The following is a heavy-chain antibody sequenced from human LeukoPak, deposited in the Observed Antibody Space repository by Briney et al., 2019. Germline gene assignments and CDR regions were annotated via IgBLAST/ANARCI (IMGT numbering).Heavy chain of an antibody. J-gene: IGHJ5*02. CDR3: ARNPSGYCSGGSCYGSWFDP. D-gene: IGHD2-15*01. V-gene: IGHV1-2*02. Sequence: ASVTVSCKASGYTFTGLYMHWVRQAPGQGLEWMGWINPNSGGTNYTQKFQGRVTMTRDTSISTAYMELSRLRYDDTAVYYCARNPSGYCSGGSCYGSWFDPWGQGTLVTVSS. CDR1: GYTFTGLY. CDR2: INPNSGGT.